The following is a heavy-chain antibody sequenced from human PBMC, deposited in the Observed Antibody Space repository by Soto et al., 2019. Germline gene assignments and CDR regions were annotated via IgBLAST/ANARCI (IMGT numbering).Heavy chain of an antibody. CDR3: ARDRDDFGSGNYYNRIDF. D-gene: IGHD3-10*01. J-gene: IGHJ4*02. CDR2: LIPRFGTP. CDR1: GGIFSTYA. Sequence: QVQLVQSGAEVKKPGSSVKVSCKASGGIFSTYAISWLRQAPGQGLEWMGGLIPRFGTPNYAQRFQGRVTITADESTSTSYMELSRLRSEDTAVYYCARDRDDFGSGNYYNRIDFWGQGTLVTVSS. V-gene: IGHV1-69*01.